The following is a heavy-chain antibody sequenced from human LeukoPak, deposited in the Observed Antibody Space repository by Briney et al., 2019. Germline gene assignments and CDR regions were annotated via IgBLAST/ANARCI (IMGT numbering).Heavy chain of an antibody. J-gene: IGHJ4*02. CDR3: ARDQGSGWYDY. V-gene: IGHV4-4*07. CDR2: IYTTGST. D-gene: IGHD6-19*01. Sequence: SETLSLTCTVSGGSISDYYWSWIRQPAGKGLEWIGRIYTTGSTDYNPSLKSRVTMSVDTSKNQFSLKLSSVTAADTAVYYCARDQGSGWYDYWGQGTLVTVSS. CDR1: GGSISDYY.